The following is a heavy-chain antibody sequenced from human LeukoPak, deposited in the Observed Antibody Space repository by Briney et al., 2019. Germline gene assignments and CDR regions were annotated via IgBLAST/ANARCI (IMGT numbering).Heavy chain of an antibody. V-gene: IGHV3-74*01. CDR1: GFTFSSYW. Sequence: PGGSLRLSCAASGFTFSSYWMHWVRHAPGKGLVWVSRINSDGSSTSYADSVKGRFTISRDNAKNTLYLQMNSLRAEDTAVYYCASISRVTTHDYWGQGTLVTVSS. CDR3: ASISRVTTHDY. CDR2: INSDGSST. J-gene: IGHJ4*02. D-gene: IGHD4-17*01.